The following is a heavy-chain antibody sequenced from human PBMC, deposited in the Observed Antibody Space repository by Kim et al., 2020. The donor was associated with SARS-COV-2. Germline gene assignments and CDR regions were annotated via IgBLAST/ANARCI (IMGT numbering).Heavy chain of an antibody. J-gene: IGHJ5*02. CDR3: ARESITGTTYSPDP. D-gene: IGHD1-7*01. Sequence: SQKFQGRVTITRDTSASTAYMELSSLRSEDTAVYYCARESITGTTYSPDPWGQGTLVTVSS. V-gene: IGHV1-3*01.